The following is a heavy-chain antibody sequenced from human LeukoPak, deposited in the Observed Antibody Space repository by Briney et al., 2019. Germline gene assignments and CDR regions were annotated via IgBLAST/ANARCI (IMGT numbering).Heavy chain of an antibody. V-gene: IGHV3-53*04. Sequence: GGYLGLSCTASGFTFGDYAMTWVRRAPGKGLEWVSTIYSGGTTYYADSVMGRFTISRHNSRNTLYLQMNSLRAEDTAVYYCARVDTVMAYYFDLWGQGTLVTVSS. J-gene: IGHJ4*02. CDR3: ARVDTVMAYYFDL. CDR2: IYSGGTT. CDR1: GFTFGDYA. D-gene: IGHD5-18*01.